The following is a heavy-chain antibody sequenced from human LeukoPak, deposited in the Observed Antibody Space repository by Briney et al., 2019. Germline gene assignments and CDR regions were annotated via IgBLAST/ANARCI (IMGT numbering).Heavy chain of an antibody. CDR1: GFTFTSYW. CDR3: AGQNRKYRYFDL. Sequence: GGSLRLSCAASGFTFTSYWMSWVRQAPGKGLEWVANIKQDGSEKYYVDSVKGRFTISRDNAKNSLYLQMNSLRAEDTAMYYCAGQNRKYRYFDLWGRGTLVTVSS. J-gene: IGHJ2*01. D-gene: IGHD1-14*01. CDR2: IKQDGSEK. V-gene: IGHV3-7*04.